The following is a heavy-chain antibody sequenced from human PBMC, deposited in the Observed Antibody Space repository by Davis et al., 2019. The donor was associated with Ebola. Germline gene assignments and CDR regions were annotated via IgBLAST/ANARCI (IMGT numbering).Heavy chain of an antibody. J-gene: IGHJ4*02. CDR2: INQDGREI. V-gene: IGHV3-7*04. CDR3: ARGAFGGVILGY. Sequence: GESLKISCAASGFTFSNFWMSWVRQTPGKGLEWLANINQDGREIHFVDSVKGRFTISRDNAKNSLYLQMNSLRADDTAVYYCARGAFGGVILGYWGQGTLVTVSS. CDR1: GFTFSNFW. D-gene: IGHD3-16*02.